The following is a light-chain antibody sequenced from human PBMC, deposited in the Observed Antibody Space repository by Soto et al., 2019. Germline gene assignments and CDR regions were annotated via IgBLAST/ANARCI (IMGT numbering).Light chain of an antibody. CDR2: DAS. J-gene: IGKJ3*01. V-gene: IGKV1-13*02. Sequence: ALQLTQSPPSLSASVGDRVTITCRASQGISSALAWYQQKPGKAPKALMYDASSMESGVPSRFSGSGSGTDFTLTISSLQPEDFATYYCQQFNSEPFTFGPGTKVDIK. CDR3: QQFNSEPFT. CDR1: QGISSA.